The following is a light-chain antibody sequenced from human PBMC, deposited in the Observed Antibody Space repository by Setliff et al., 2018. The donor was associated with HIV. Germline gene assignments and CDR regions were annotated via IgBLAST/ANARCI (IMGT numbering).Light chain of an antibody. J-gene: IGLJ1*01. CDR3: QVWDSSSDHPYV. CDR2: YDS. Sequence: SYELAQPPSVSVAPGKTARITCGGNNIGSKSVHWYQQKPGQAPVVVIYYDSDRTSGIPERFSGSNSGNTATLTISRVEAGDEADYYCQVWDSSSDHPYVFGTGTKVTVL. V-gene: IGLV3-21*01. CDR1: NIGSKS.